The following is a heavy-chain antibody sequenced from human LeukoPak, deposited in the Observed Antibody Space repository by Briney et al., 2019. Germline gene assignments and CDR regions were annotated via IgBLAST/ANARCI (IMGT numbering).Heavy chain of an antibody. J-gene: IGHJ4*02. CDR1: GFTVSSNY. CDR2: IYIGGNT. CDR3: ARGRDGYTCLAD. D-gene: IGHD5-24*01. Sequence: GGSLRLSCAASGFTVSSNYMSWVRQAPGKGLEWVSVIYIGGNTYYAASVKGRFTISRDNSKNTLYLQMNSLRAEYTAVYYCARGRDGYTCLADWGQGTLVTVSS. V-gene: IGHV3-66*01.